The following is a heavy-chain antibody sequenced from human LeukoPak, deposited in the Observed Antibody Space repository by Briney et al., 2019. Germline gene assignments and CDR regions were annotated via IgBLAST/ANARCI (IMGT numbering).Heavy chain of an antibody. V-gene: IGHV3-48*01. D-gene: IGHD5-24*01. J-gene: IGHJ4*02. CDR3: VRDGLQFLDYFDY. Sequence: GGSLRLSCAASGFTFSTYHMNWVRQAPGKGLEWVSYIRGSSSTMYYADSVKGRFTISRDNAKNSLYLQMNSLRAEDTAVYYCVRDGLQFLDYFDYWGQGTLVTVSS. CDR2: IRGSSSTM. CDR1: GFTFSTYH.